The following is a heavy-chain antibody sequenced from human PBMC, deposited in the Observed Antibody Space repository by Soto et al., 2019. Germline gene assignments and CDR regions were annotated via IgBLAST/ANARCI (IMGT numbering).Heavy chain of an antibody. J-gene: IGHJ4*01. Sequence: QVQLVQSGAEVKKPGSSVKVSCKASGGTFSSYAISWVRQAPGQGLELMGGIIPIFGTANYAQKFQGRVTITADEYTITAYMELSSLRSEDTAVYYCASRRVTDDFWRGDPPNYFDYWSHGTLFTVSS. CDR3: ASRRVTDDFWRGDPPNYFDY. D-gene: IGHD3-3*01. V-gene: IGHV1-69*01. CDR1: GGTFSSYA. CDR2: IIPIFGTA.